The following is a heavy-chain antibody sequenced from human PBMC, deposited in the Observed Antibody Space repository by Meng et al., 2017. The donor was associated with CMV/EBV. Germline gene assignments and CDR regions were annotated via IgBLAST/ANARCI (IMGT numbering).Heavy chain of an antibody. CDR3: AHLDTAKLHFDY. D-gene: IGHD5-18*01. Sequence: QSTLKESGPTLVQPTQTLTLDCTFSGFSLSTSGVGVGWIRQPPGKALEWLALIYWDDDKRYSPSLKSRLTITKDTSKNQVVLTMTNMDPVDTATYYCAHLDTAKLHFDYWGQGTLVTVSS. CDR2: IYWDDDK. V-gene: IGHV2-5*02. CDR1: GFSLSTSGVG. J-gene: IGHJ4*02.